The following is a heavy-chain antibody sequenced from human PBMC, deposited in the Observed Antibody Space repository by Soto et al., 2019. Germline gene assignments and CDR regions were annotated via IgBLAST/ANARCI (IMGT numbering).Heavy chain of an antibody. V-gene: IGHV1-2*04. Sequence: ASVKVSCKASGYTFTGYYMHWVRQAPGQGLEWMGWINPNSGGTNYAQKFQGWVTMTRDTSISTAYMELSRLRSDDTAVYYCGRDLGYYHILTGYYRLDYWGQGTLVTVSS. CDR1: GYTFTGYY. CDR3: GRDLGYYHILTGYYRLDY. D-gene: IGHD3-9*01. J-gene: IGHJ4*02. CDR2: INPNSGGT.